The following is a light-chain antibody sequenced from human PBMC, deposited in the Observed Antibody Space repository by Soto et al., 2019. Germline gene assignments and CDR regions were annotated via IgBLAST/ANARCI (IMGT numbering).Light chain of an antibody. Sequence: EIVLTQSPGTLSLSPGERATLFCRASQSVTTSQLAWYQQKPGQAPRVLIFDTSSRATGIPDRFSGSGSGSDFTLTISRLEPEDFAVYYCQQYASSPRTFGQGTKVEIK. CDR3: QQYASSPRT. J-gene: IGKJ1*01. CDR1: QSVTTSQ. CDR2: DTS. V-gene: IGKV3-20*01.